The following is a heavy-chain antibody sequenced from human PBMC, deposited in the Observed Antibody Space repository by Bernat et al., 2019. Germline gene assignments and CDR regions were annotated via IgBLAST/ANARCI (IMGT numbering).Heavy chain of an antibody. CDR2: IYYSGTT. D-gene: IGHD3-22*01. V-gene: IGHV4-61*01. CDR1: GGSVSVNSYY. J-gene: IGHJ1*01. CDR3: AREDYDSSGYYASAYFQH. Sequence: QVQLQESGPGLVRPSETLSLTCTVSGGSVSVNSYYWTWIRQPPGKGLEWIGYIYYSGTTNYNPSLKSRVTMSVDTPKNQISLKLSSVTAADTAVYYCAREDYDSSGYYASAYFQHWGQGTLVAVSS.